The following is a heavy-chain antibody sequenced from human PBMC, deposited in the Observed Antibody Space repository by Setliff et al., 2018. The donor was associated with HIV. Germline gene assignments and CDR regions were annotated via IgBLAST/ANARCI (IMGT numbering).Heavy chain of an antibody. CDR2: IRYDGSNK. D-gene: IGHD3-22*01. J-gene: IGHJ6*02. CDR1: GFTFSSYG. Sequence: GGSLRLSCAASGFTFSSYGMHWVRQAPGKGLAWVAFIRYDGSNKYYADSVKGRFTISRDNSKNTLYLQMNSLRAEDTAVYYCAKTIGGYYYYYYYYGMDVWGQGTTVTVSS. CDR3: AKTIGGYYYYYYYYGMDV. V-gene: IGHV3-30*02.